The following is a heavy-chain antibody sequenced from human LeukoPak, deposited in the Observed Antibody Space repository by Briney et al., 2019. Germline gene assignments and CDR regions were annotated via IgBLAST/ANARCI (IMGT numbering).Heavy chain of an antibody. CDR3: ARTVAGYYGSGSTLPFDY. J-gene: IGHJ4*02. CDR2: IYPGDSDT. Sequence: GESLKISCKGSGYSFTSYWIGWVRQMPGKGLERMGIIYPGDSDTRYSPSFQGQVTISADKSISTAYLQWSSLKASDTAMYYCARTVAGYYGSGSTLPFDYWGQGTLVTVSS. D-gene: IGHD3-10*01. CDR1: GYSFTSYW. V-gene: IGHV5-51*01.